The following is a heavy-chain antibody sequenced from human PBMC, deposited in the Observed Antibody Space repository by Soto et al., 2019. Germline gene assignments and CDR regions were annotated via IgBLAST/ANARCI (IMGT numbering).Heavy chain of an antibody. Sequence: QVQLVQSGAEVKKPGSSVKVSCKASGGTFNNHAINWVRQAPGQGLEWMGGIIPIFGTSNYAQNCQGRVTITADESASTAYMEMGSLGSEDTAVYYCGSRKTRAIATVLRDKCFDPWGQGKVVIVSS. CDR3: GSRKTRAIATVLRDKCFDP. CDR1: GGTFNNHA. D-gene: IGHD2-21*01. J-gene: IGHJ5*02. V-gene: IGHV1-69*01. CDR2: IIPIFGTS.